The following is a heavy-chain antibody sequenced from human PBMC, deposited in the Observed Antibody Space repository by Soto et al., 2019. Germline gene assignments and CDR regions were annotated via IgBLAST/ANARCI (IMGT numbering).Heavy chain of an antibody. CDR1: EFSFDDYA. Sequence: PGGSLRLSCAASEFSFDDYAMSWVRQAPGKGLEWVSSITYTGVSTYYVDSVKGRFTISRDNSKDTLYLQMNSLRAEDTAIYYCARDCGRCYSGFDSWGQGTLVTVSS. CDR2: ITYTGVST. V-gene: IGHV3-23*01. D-gene: IGHD2-15*01. CDR3: ARDCGRCYSGFDS. J-gene: IGHJ4*02.